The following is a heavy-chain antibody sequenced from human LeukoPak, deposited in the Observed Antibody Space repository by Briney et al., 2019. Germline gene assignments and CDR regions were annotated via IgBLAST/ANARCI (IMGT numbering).Heavy chain of an antibody. CDR3: GKEGGA. J-gene: IGHJ5*02. V-gene: IGHV3-23*01. Sequence: GGSLRLSCAASGFRFSDFTMTWVRQAPGKGPDWVSAIGGRGGSTYYADSLGGRFTISRDNSKDMVYLQMNSLKVEDTATYYRGKEGGAWGQGTKVTVSS. D-gene: IGHD3-16*01. CDR1: GFRFSDFT. CDR2: IGGRGGST.